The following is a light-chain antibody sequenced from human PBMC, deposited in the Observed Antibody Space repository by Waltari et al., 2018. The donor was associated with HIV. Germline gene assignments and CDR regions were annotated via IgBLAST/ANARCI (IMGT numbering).Light chain of an antibody. Sequence: QSVLTQPPSVSGAPGQRVSVSCTGSRSTIGAGYEVHWYQQLPGTAPKLLIYNNTQRPSGVPARFSASKSGTSASLVITGLQTEDEADYYCQSYDSSLTGHVIFGGGTKLTVL. CDR2: NNT. V-gene: IGLV1-40*01. J-gene: IGLJ2*01. CDR3: QSYDSSLTGHVI. CDR1: RSTIGAGYE.